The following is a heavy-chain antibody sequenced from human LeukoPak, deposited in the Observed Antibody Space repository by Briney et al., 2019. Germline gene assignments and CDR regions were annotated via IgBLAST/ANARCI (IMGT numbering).Heavy chain of an antibody. CDR1: GFRFTHYW. Sequence: GESLKISCQTSGFRFTHYWIGWVRQLPRKGLEWMGIIYPGDTAACSRTSLESLVTISADKSINTAYLQGSSLTAADTAVYFCARGQVQEHFDFWGQGTLVTVSS. J-gene: IGHJ4*02. CDR3: ARGQVQEHFDF. V-gene: IGHV5-51*01. CDR2: IYPGDTAA. D-gene: IGHD1-1*01.